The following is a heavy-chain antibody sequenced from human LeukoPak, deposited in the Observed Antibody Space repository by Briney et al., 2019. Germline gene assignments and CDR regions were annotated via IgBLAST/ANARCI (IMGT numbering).Heavy chain of an antibody. CDR2: IYHSGST. J-gene: IGHJ5*02. V-gene: IGHV4-38-2*02. CDR3: ARGYSSSWYLNWFDP. CDR1: GYSISSGYY. Sequence: SETLSLTCTVSGYSISSGYYWGWLRQPPGKGLEWIGSIYHSGSTYYNPSLKSQVTISVDTSKNQLSLKLTSVTAADTAVYYCARGYSSSWYLNWFDPWGQGTLVTVSS. D-gene: IGHD6-13*01.